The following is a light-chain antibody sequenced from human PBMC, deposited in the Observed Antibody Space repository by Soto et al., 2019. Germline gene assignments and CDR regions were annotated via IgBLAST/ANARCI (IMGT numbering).Light chain of an antibody. J-gene: IGLJ1*01. CDR1: SSNIRSNT. CDR3: AAWDDSLNGYV. CDR2: GNN. Sequence: SVLTQAPSASGTPGQRVTISCSGSSSNIRSNTVNWFQQLPGTAPKLLMYGNNLRPSGVPDRFSGPKSGTSASLAISGLQSEDEADYYCAAWDDSLNGYVFGTGTKVTVL. V-gene: IGLV1-44*01.